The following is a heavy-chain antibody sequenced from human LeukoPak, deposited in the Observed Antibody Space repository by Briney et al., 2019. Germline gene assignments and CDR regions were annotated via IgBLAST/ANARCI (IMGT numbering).Heavy chain of an antibody. CDR2: IKQDGSEK. CDR3: ATPFHAFDI. CDR1: GFTLSRYS. V-gene: IGHV3-7*01. D-gene: IGHD2/OR15-2a*01. Sequence: GGSLRLSCAASGFTLSRYSMNWVRQAPGKGLEWVANIKQDGSEKYYVDSVKGRFTISRDNAKNSLYLQMNSLRAEDTAVYYCATPFHAFDIWGQGTMVTVSS. J-gene: IGHJ3*02.